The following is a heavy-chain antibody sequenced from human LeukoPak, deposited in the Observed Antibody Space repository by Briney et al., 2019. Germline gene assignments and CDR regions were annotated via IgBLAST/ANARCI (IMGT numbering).Heavy chain of an antibody. Sequence: SDPLSLTCTLCRDPHKIYYWLCMPQPTEEAVVWIGNIRYSGSTKYNPSLKSRVAISVDTYKTQYSLRVTSLTAADTAVYYCARLGALHDAFDVWGQGTLVTVSS. CDR2: IRYSGST. J-gene: IGHJ3*01. CDR3: ARLGALHDAFDV. CDR1: RDPHKIYY. V-gene: IGHV4-59*07. D-gene: IGHD3-16*01.